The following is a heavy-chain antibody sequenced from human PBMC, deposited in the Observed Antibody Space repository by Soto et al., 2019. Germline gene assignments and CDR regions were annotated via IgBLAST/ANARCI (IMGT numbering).Heavy chain of an antibody. CDR1: GFTFRTYA. CDR3: AKVTVPTSPDY. J-gene: IGHJ4*02. D-gene: IGHD4-17*01. V-gene: IGHV3-23*01. CDR2: ISGSGGDT. Sequence: EVQLLESGGGLVQPGGSLRLSCAGSGFTFRTYAMTWVRQAPGKGLEWVSAISGSGGDTYYADSVKGRFTISRDNSKNTRYRQMVSLRAEDTAVYYFAKVTVPTSPDYWGQGTLVTVSS.